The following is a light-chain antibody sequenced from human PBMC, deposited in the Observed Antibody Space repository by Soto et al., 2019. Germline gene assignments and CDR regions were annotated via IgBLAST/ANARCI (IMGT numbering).Light chain of an antibody. CDR1: SSDVGGYNY. V-gene: IGLV2-14*01. CDR2: EVS. Sequence: QYALTQPASVSGSPGQSITISCTGTSSDVGGYNYVSWYQQHPGKAPKLMIYEVSYRPSGVFKRFSGSKSGNTASLTISGLQAEDEADYYCSSYTSSSTVVFGGGTKLTVL. CDR3: SSYTSSSTVV. J-gene: IGLJ2*01.